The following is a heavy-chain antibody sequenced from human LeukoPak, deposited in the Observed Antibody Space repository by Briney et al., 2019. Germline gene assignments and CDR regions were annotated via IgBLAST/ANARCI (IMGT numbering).Heavy chain of an antibody. Sequence: GASVKVSCKASGGTFSSYAISWVRQAPGQGLEWMGRIIPILGIANYAQKFQGRVTITADKSTSTAYMELSSLRSEDTAVYYCASLLRYFDWSPASAFDIWGQGTMVTVSS. CDR3: ASLLRYFDWSPASAFDI. J-gene: IGHJ3*02. V-gene: IGHV1-69*04. CDR1: GGTFSSYA. D-gene: IGHD3-9*01. CDR2: IIPILGIA.